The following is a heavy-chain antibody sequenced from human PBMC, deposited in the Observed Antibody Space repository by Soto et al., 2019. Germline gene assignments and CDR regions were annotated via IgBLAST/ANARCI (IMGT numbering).Heavy chain of an antibody. CDR2: IYYSGST. D-gene: IGHD7-27*01. V-gene: IGHV4-59*01. J-gene: IGHJ4*02. CDR3: ARRWGTYFDY. Sequence: QVQLQESGPGLVKPSETLSLTCTVSGGSISSYYWSWIRQPPGKGLEWIGYIYYSGSTNYNPSLKSRVTISGATSKTQFPLKLSSVTAADTAVYYCARRWGTYFDYWGQGTLVTVSS. CDR1: GGSISSYY.